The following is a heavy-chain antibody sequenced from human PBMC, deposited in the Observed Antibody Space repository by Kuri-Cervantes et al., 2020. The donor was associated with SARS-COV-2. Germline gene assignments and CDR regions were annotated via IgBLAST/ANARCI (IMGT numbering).Heavy chain of an antibody. Sequence: GESLKISCGVSGFTFSISWMTWVRQAPGKGLEWVANIKQDGSEKYYVDSVKGRFTISRDNAKNSLYLRMNSLRAEDTAVYYCARTTYGSGSYWDDAFDIWGQGTMVTVSS. CDR2: IKQDGSEK. CDR3: ARTTYGSGSYWDDAFDI. V-gene: IGHV3-7*01. CDR1: GFTFSISW. D-gene: IGHD3-10*01. J-gene: IGHJ3*02.